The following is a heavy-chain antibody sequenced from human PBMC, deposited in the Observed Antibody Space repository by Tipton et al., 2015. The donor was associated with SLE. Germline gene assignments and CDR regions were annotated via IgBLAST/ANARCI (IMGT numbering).Heavy chain of an antibody. D-gene: IGHD3-10*01. CDR2: IYYSGST. CDR1: GGSISSHY. Sequence: TLSLTCTVSGGSISSHYWSWIRQPPGKGLEWIGYIYYSGSTNYNPSLKSRVTISVDTSKNQFSLKLSSVTAADTAVYYCASRLMVQGVMGYWGQGTLVTVSS. V-gene: IGHV4-59*11. J-gene: IGHJ4*02. CDR3: ASRLMVQGVMGY.